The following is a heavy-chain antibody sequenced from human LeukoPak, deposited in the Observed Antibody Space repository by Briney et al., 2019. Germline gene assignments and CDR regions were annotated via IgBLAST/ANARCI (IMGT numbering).Heavy chain of an antibody. V-gene: IGHV3-30*18. CDR2: ISYDGSNK. D-gene: IGHD6-19*01. Sequence: PGRSLRLSCAAYGFTFSSYGMHWVRQAPGKGLEWVAVISYDGSNKYYADSVKGRFTISRDNSKNTLYLQMNSLRVEDTAVYYCAKVAVAGIDSDYWGQGTLVTVSS. CDR3: AKVAVAGIDSDY. CDR1: GFTFSSYG. J-gene: IGHJ4*02.